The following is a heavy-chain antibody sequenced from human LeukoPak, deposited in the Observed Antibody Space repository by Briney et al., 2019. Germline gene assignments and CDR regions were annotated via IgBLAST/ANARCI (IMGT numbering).Heavy chain of an antibody. CDR3: ARAGDSSGYYLDGAFDI. D-gene: IGHD3-22*01. CDR1: GFTFDDYG. V-gene: IGHV3-20*04. J-gene: IGHJ3*02. Sequence: GGTLRLSCAASGFTFDDYGMSLVRQAPGKGLEWVSGINWNGGSTGYADPVKGRFTISRDNARSSLYLQMNSLRAEDTALYYCARAGDSSGYYLDGAFDIWGQGTMVTVSS. CDR2: INWNGGST.